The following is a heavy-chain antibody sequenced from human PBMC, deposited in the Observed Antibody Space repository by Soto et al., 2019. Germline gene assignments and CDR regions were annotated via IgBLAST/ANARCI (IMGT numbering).Heavy chain of an antibody. CDR3: AREAYSSGYYGAAFDI. V-gene: IGHV3-33*08. Sequence: PGGSLRLSCAASGFTFSSHAMHWVRQAPGKGLEWVAVIWYDGSNKYYADSVKGRFTVSRDNSKNTVYLQMNSLRAEDTVVYFCAREAYSSGYYGAAFDIWGQGTMVTVSS. CDR2: IWYDGSNK. CDR1: GFTFSSHA. D-gene: IGHD3-22*01. J-gene: IGHJ3*02.